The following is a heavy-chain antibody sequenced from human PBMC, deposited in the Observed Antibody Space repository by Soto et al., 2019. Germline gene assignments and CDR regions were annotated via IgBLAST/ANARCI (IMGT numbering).Heavy chain of an antibody. D-gene: IGHD2-15*01. Sequence: SVKVSCKASGGTFSSYAISWVRQAPGQGLEWMGGIIPIFGTANYAQKFQGRVTITADESTSTAYMELSSLRSEDTAVYYCARGRYCSGGSCYGGWFDPWGQGTLVTVSS. CDR1: GGTFSSYA. CDR2: IIPIFGTA. CDR3: ARGRYCSGGSCYGGWFDP. J-gene: IGHJ5*02. V-gene: IGHV1-69*13.